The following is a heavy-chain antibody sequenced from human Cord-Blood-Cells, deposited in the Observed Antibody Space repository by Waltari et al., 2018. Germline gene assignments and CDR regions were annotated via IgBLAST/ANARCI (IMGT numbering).Heavy chain of an antibody. CDR3: ARDHYGSGSYYDY. CDR1: GFTFSSYW. J-gene: IGHJ4*02. V-gene: IGHV3-7*01. D-gene: IGHD3-10*01. Sequence: EVQLVESGGGLVQPGGSLRLCCAASGFTFSSYWMSWVRQAPGKGLEWVANIKQDGSEKYYVDSVKGRFTISRDNAKNSLYLQMNSLRAEDTAVYYCARDHYGSGSYYDYWGQGTLVTVSS. CDR2: IKQDGSEK.